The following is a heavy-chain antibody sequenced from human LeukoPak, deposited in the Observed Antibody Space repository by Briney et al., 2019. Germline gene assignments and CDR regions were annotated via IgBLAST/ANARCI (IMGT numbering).Heavy chain of an antibody. Sequence: ASVKVSCKASGYTFTSYGISWVRQAPGQGLEWMGWISAYNGNTNYAQKLQGRVTMTRNTSISTAYMELSSLRSEDTAMYYCARFLYCSSTSCPRAFDIWGQGTMVTVSS. CDR2: ISAYNGNT. J-gene: IGHJ3*02. CDR1: GYTFTSYG. V-gene: IGHV1-18*01. CDR3: ARFLYCSSTSCPRAFDI. D-gene: IGHD2-2*01.